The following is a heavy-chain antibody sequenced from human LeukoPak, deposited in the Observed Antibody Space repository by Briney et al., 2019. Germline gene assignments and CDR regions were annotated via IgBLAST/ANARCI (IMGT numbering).Heavy chain of an antibody. CDR3: ARDKREWLSPFDY. D-gene: IGHD5-12*01. Sequence: GESLRLSCVASGFTFSSYWMHWVRQAPGKGLVWVSRINSDGTSTSYADSVKGRFTISRDNAKNTLYLQMNSLRAEDTAVYYCARDKREWLSPFDYWGQGTLVTVSS. CDR2: INSDGTST. J-gene: IGHJ4*02. CDR1: GFTFSSYW. V-gene: IGHV3-74*01.